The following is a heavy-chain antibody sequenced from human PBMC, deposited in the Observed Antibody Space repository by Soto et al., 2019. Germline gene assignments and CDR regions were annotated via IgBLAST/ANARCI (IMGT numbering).Heavy chain of an antibody. CDR1: GGSISSYY. CDR2: IYYSGST. J-gene: IGHJ5*02. Sequence: QVQLQESGPGLVKPSETLSLTCTVSGGSISSYYWSWIRQPPGKGLEWIGYIYYSGSTNYNPSLKSRVTISVDTSKNQFSLKLSSVTAADTAVYYCARGIAVAGTARWFDPWGQGTLVTVSS. V-gene: IGHV4-59*01. CDR3: ARGIAVAGTARWFDP. D-gene: IGHD6-19*01.